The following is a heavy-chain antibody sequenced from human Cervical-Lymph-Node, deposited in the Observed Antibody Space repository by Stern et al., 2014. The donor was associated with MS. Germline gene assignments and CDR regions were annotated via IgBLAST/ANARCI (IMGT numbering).Heavy chain of an antibody. CDR2: ISPKTGSA. CDR1: GYTFTAYF. V-gene: IGHV1-2*02. Sequence: QVQLVQSGAEVERPGASVKVSCKASGYTFTAYFLHWVRQAPGQGLEWMGWISPKTGSATYAQKFQDRVTMTRDTSINTGFMEVSSLRSDDPAVYYCARDRGSYSDYWGQGTLVAVSS. D-gene: IGHD1-26*01. J-gene: IGHJ4*02. CDR3: ARDRGSYSDY.